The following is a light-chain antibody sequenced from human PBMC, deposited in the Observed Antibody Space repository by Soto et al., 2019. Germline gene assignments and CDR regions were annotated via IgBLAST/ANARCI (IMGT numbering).Light chain of an antibody. J-gene: IGLJ1*01. V-gene: IGLV2-14*01. CDR3: SSYTSSSTYV. Sequence: QSVLTQPASVYGSPGQSITISCTGTSSDVGGYNYVSWYQQHPGKAPKLMIYDVSNQPSGVSNRFSGSKSGNTASLTISGLQAEDEADYYCSSYTSSSTYVFGTGTKVTVL. CDR1: SSDVGGYNY. CDR2: DVS.